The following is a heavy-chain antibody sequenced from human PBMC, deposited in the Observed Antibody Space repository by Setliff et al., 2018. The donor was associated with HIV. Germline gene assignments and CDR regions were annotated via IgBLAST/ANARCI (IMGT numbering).Heavy chain of an antibody. Sequence: KVSCKASGYTFSNYDINWVRQASGKGLEWVGRIRSKSHSYATAYAASLKGRFTISRDDSKNTAFLQMNSLRAEDTAVYYCAKGTYCSGGNCYSGFLDYWGQGTLVTVSS. J-gene: IGHJ4*02. D-gene: IGHD2-15*01. CDR3: AKGTYCSGGNCYSGFLDY. CDR1: GYTFSNYD. CDR2: IRSKSHSYAT. V-gene: IGHV3-73*01.